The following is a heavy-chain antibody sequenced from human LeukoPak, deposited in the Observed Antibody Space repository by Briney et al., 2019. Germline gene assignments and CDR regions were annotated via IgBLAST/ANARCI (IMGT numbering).Heavy chain of an antibody. CDR1: GGSISSYY. V-gene: IGHV4-4*07. J-gene: IGHJ3*02. D-gene: IGHD3-22*01. CDR3: ARVRAYYSGSSGIDAFDI. CDR2: IYTSGST. Sequence: SETLSLTWTVSGGSISSYYWSWIRQPAGKGLEWIGRIYTSGSTNYNPSLKSRVTMSVDTSKNQFSLKLSSVTAADTAVYSCARVRAYYSGSSGIDAFDIWGQGTMVTVSS.